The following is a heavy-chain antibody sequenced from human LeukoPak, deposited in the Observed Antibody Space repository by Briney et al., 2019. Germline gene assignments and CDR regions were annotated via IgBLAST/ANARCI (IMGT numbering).Heavy chain of an antibody. J-gene: IGHJ4*02. D-gene: IGHD2-15*01. CDR3: ATSARTYIGSSLDY. Sequence: GGSLRLSCAASGFTFRSYSMNWVRQAPGKGLEWVSAIDPSSTYIYYADSVKGRFTISRDNAKNTLYLQMNSLRAEDTALYYCATSARTYIGSSLDYWGQGTLVTVSS. CDR1: GFTFRSYS. CDR2: IDPSSTYI. V-gene: IGHV3-21*01.